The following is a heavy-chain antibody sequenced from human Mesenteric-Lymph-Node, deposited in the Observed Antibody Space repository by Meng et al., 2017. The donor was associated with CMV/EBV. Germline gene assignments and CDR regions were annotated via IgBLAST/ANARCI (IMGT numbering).Heavy chain of an antibody. Sequence: GESLKISCAASGFTFSDYYMSWIRQAPGKGLEWVSYISSSGSTIYYADSVKGRFTISRDNAKNSLYLQMNSLRAEDTAVYYCARGGYCSSTSCYFTVAFDIWGQGTMVTVSS. D-gene: IGHD2-2*01. CDR2: ISSSGSTI. V-gene: IGHV3-11*01. CDR1: GFTFSDYY. J-gene: IGHJ3*02. CDR3: ARGGYCSSTSCYFTVAFDI.